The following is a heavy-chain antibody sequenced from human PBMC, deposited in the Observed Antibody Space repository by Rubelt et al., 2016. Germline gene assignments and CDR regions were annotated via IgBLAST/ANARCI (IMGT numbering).Heavy chain of an antibody. J-gene: IGHJ5*02. CDR1: GGSISSITYK. D-gene: IGHD5-24*01. CDR3: ARDLSGYNSS. V-gene: IGHV4-39*06. CDR2: IHYSGRT. Sequence: LQLHESGPGLVKPSETLSPTCTVSGGSISSITYKWAWVRQPPEKGLEWIASIHYSGRTDHNRSLKSRVNISQDTSKNQGPLKPNLVTTADTAVYYCARDLSGYNSSWGQVTLGTVSS.